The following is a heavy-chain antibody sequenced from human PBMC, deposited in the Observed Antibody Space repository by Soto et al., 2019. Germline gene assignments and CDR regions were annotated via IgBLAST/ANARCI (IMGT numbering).Heavy chain of an antibody. CDR3: ARVYRDIVVAPPAINYFGP. D-gene: IGHD2-2*01. CDR2: ISGSGGNT. J-gene: IGHJ5*02. Sequence: GGSLRLSCAASGFTFSSYAMSWVRQAPGKGLEWVSLISGSGGNTYYADSVKGRFTVSRDNFKNRLYLQMNSLRAEDTAVYYCARVYRDIVVAPPAINYFGPWGQGTLVTVSS. V-gene: IGHV3-23*01. CDR1: GFTFSSYA.